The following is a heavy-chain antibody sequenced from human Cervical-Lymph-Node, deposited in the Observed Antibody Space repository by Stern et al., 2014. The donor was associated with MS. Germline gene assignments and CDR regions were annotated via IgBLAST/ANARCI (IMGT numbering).Heavy chain of an antibody. CDR3: ARRRYCTGVNCFYYYYGLDV. V-gene: IGHV5-51*01. D-gene: IGHD2-15*01. Sequence: VQLVESGAEVKKPGESLKISCKGSGFNFTNYWIGWVRQMPGKGLEWMGILNAGDSDTRYSPSFQGQVIISVDKSISTAYLQWTSLKASDTAMYYCARRRYCTGVNCFYYYYGLDVWGQGNTVTVS. CDR2: LNAGDSDT. J-gene: IGHJ6*02. CDR1: GFNFTNYW.